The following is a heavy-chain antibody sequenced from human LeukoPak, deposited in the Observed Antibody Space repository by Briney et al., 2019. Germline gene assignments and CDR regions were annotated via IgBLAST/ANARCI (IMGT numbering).Heavy chain of an antibody. Sequence: PSETLSLTCTVSGGPISSYYWSWIRQPAGKGLEWIGRIYTSGSTNYNPSLKSRVTMSVDTSKNQFSLKLSSVTAADTAVYYCARDSPYSGYDYYYYYMDVWGKGTTVTVSS. CDR2: IYTSGST. J-gene: IGHJ6*03. D-gene: IGHD5-12*01. CDR1: GGPISSYY. CDR3: ARDSPYSGYDYYYYYMDV. V-gene: IGHV4-4*07.